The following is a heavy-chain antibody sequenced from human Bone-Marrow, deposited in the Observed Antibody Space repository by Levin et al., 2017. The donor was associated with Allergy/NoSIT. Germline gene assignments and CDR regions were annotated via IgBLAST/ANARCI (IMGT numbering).Heavy chain of an antibody. Sequence: ESGPTLVKPTQTLTLTCTFSGFSLSTSGVGVGWIRQPPGKALEWLAFLYWDDDERYSPSLDTRLTLTKDTSKNQVVLTMTNMDPVDTATYYCAHSRGNSTEDAFNIWGQGTTVTVSS. J-gene: IGHJ3*02. V-gene: IGHV2-5*02. CDR2: LYWDDDE. CDR1: GFSLSTSGVG. CDR3: AHSRGNSTEDAFNI. D-gene: IGHD3-16*01.